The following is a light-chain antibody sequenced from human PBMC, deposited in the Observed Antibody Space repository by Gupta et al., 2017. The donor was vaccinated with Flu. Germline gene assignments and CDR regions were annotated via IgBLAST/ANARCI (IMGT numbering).Light chain of an antibody. CDR3: QQYNSYPWT. CDR1: QNIDNS. Sequence: GDRVTITCRAGQNIDNSLAWYQQRPGTAPRLLIYRASSLESGVPSTFSGSRSGTEFTLTISSLQPDDFASYYCQQYNSYPWTFGQGTKVEIK. V-gene: IGKV1-5*03. CDR2: RAS. J-gene: IGKJ1*01.